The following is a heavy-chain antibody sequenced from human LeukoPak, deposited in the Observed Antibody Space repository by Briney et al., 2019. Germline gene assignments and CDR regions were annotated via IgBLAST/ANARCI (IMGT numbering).Heavy chain of an antibody. CDR1: GSSISSYY. CDR3: ASQGY. CDR2: INYSGST. Sequence: SETLSLTCTVSGSSISSYYWSWIRQPPGKGLEWIGYINYSGSTKYNPSLKSRVTISVDTSKNQFSLKVSSVTAADTAVHYCASQGYWGQGTLVTVSS. J-gene: IGHJ4*02. V-gene: IGHV4-59*01.